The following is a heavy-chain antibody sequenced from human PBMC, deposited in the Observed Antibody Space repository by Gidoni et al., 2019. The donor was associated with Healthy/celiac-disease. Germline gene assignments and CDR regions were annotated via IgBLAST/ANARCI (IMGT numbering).Heavy chain of an antibody. D-gene: IGHD5-18*01. CDR2: IYYSGST. CDR3: ARHTKLWSQPRNKPFDY. Sequence: GWIRQPPGKGLEWIGSIYYSGSTYYNPSLKSRVTISVDTSKNQFSLKLSSVTAADTAVYYCARHTKLWSQPRNKPFDYWGQGTLVTVSS. V-gene: IGHV4-39*01. J-gene: IGHJ4*02.